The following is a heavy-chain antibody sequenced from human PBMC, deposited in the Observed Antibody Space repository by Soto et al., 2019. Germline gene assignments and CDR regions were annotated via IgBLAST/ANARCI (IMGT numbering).Heavy chain of an antibody. CDR3: ARHFSSEEEPKPRGTQILVVPASPDY. CDR1: GYSFTSYW. Sequence: GESLKISCKGSGYSFTSYWIGWVRQMPGKGLEWMGIIYPGDSDTRYSPSFQGQVTISADKSISTAYLQWSSLKASDTAMYYCARHFSSEEEPKPRGTQILVVPASPDYWGQGTLATVSS. V-gene: IGHV5-51*01. J-gene: IGHJ4*02. CDR2: IYPGDSDT. D-gene: IGHD2-2*01.